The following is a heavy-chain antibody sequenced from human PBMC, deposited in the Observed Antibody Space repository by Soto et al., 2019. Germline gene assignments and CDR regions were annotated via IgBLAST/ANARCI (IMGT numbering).Heavy chain of an antibody. CDR1: GYTFTSYY. CDR3: ARPLRFLEWLSDDAFDI. CDR2: INPSGGST. D-gene: IGHD3-3*01. J-gene: IGHJ3*02. Sequence: GASVKVSCKASGYTFTSYYMHWVRQAPGQGLEWMGIINPSGGSTSYAQKFQGRVTMTRDTSTSTVYMELSSLRSEDTAVYYCARPLRFLEWLSDDAFDIWGQGTMVTVSS. V-gene: IGHV1-46*03.